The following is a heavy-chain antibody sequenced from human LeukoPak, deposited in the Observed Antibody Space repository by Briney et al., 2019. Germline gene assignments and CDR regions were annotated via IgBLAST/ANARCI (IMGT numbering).Heavy chain of an antibody. D-gene: IGHD3-10*01. Sequence: ASVKVSCKASGYTFTSYDINWVRQATGQGLEWMGWMNPNSGNTGYAQKFQGRVTVTRDTSISTVYMELSGLRSEDTAVYYCARNMIRGVRQFDYWGQGTLVTVSS. CDR2: MNPNSGNT. CDR3: ARNMIRGVRQFDY. J-gene: IGHJ4*02. V-gene: IGHV1-8*01. CDR1: GYTFTSYD.